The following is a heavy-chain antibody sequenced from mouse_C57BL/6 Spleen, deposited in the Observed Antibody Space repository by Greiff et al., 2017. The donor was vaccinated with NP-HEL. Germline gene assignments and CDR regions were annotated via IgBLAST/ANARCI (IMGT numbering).Heavy chain of an antibody. Sequence: VQLVESGAELVKPGASVKISCKASGYAFSSYWMNWVKQRPGKGLEWIGQIYPGDGDTNYNGKFKGKATLTADKSSSTAYMQLSSLTSEDSAVYFCARLGPHYAMDYWGQGTSVTVSS. CDR2: IYPGDGDT. CDR3: ARLGPHYAMDY. D-gene: IGHD4-1*01. V-gene: IGHV1-80*01. J-gene: IGHJ4*01. CDR1: GYAFSSYW.